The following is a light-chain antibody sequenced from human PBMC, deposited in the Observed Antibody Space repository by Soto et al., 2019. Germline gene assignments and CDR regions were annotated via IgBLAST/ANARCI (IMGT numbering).Light chain of an antibody. V-gene: IGLV2-11*01. CDR1: NSDVGGYIY. CDR2: DVT. J-gene: IGLJ2*01. CDR3: ASYAGNSVI. Sequence: QSALTQPRSVSGSPGQSVTISCTGANSDVGGYIYVSWYQQPPGKAPKLITYDVTERPSGVPDRFSGSKSGNTASLTISGLQDEDEGDYYCASYAGNSVIFGGGTKLTVL.